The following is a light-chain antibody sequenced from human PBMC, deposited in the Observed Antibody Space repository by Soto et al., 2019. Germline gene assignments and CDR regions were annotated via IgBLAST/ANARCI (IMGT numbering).Light chain of an antibody. CDR3: NSFTTRSTYV. J-gene: IGLJ1*01. Sequence: QSVLTQPASVSGSPGQSITISCTGTSSDVGSYNRVSWYQQPPGTAPKLIIYEVSYRPSGVSNRFSGSKSGNTASLTISGLQTEDEADYFCNSFTTRSTYVFGTGTKLTV. V-gene: IGLV2-14*01. CDR1: SSDVGSYNR. CDR2: EVS.